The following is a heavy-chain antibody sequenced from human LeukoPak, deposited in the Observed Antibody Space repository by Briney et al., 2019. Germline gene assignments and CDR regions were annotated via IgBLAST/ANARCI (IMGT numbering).Heavy chain of an antibody. Sequence: GASVKVSCKASGGTFSSYAIGWVRQAPGQGLEWMGGIIPIFGTANYAQKFQGRVTITADESTSTAYMELSSLRSEDTAVYYCARDQAAAGTSWFDPWGQGTLVTVSS. CDR3: ARDQAAAGTSWFDP. V-gene: IGHV1-69*01. CDR1: GGTFSSYA. J-gene: IGHJ5*02. CDR2: IIPIFGTA. D-gene: IGHD6-13*01.